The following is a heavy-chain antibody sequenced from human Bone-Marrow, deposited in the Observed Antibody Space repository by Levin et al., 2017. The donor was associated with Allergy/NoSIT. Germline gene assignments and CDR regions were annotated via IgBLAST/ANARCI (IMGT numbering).Heavy chain of an antibody. V-gene: IGHV4-39*07. D-gene: IGHD3-3*01. CDR1: GGSISSGTHY. CDR2: ISDSGNT. Sequence: SETLSLTCTVSGGSISSGTHYWGWIRQPPGKGLEWIVTISDSGNTYHNPSLTSRVTISVDTSRNQVSLNLTSLTVSDTAVYYCARTIEVSTIFGILTPKNWFDPWGQGTLVTVSS. CDR3: ARTIEVSTIFGILTPKNWFDP. J-gene: IGHJ5*02.